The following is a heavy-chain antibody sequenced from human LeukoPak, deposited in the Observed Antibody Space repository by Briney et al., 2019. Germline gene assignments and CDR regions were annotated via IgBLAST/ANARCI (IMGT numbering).Heavy chain of an antibody. D-gene: IGHD3-3*01. CDR1: GFTFDDYA. CDR2: ISWNSGSI. V-gene: IGHV3-9*01. CDR3: AKDNGLGILTSYGMDV. J-gene: IGHJ6*02. Sequence: HPGGSLRLSCAASGFTFDDYAMHWVRQAPGKGLEWISGISWNSGSIGYADSVMGRFTISTDNAKHSLYLQMNSLRAEDTALYYCAKDNGLGILTSYGMDVWGQGTTVTVSS.